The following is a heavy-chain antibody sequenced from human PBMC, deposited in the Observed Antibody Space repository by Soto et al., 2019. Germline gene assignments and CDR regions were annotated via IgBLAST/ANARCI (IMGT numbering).Heavy chain of an antibody. CDR2: ISAYNGNI. CDR1: GYTFTSYG. J-gene: IGHJ5*02. D-gene: IGHD3-10*01. Sequence: QVQLVQSGAEVKKPGASVKVSCKASGYTFTSYGISWVRQAPGQGLEWMGWISAYNGNINYAQKLQGRVTMTTDTATSTAYMELRSRRVDDTAVYYCARMHSVTMVRGVIIGDWFAPWGQGTLVTVSS. V-gene: IGHV1-18*01. CDR3: ARMHSVTMVRGVIIGDWFAP.